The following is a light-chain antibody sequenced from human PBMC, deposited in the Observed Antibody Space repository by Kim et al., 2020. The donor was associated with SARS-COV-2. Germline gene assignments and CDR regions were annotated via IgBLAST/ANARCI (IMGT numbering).Light chain of an antibody. CDR1: KVGGQS. Sequence: APGGTARIACGGNKVGGQSVHWYQQKPGQAPVLVIYYDTDRPSGIPERFSGSKSGNAATLTIIGVEAGDEADYYCQVWDSNSDHVVFGGGTQLTVL. J-gene: IGLJ2*01. CDR3: QVWDSNSDHVV. CDR2: YDT. V-gene: IGLV3-21*04.